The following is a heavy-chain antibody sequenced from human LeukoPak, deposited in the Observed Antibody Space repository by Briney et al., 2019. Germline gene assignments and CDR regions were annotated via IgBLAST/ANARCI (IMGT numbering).Heavy chain of an antibody. J-gene: IGHJ6*03. CDR2: ISAYNGNA. V-gene: IGHV1-18*01. Sequence: GASVKVSCKASGYMFTSYGISWVRQAPGQGLEWMGWISAYNGNANYAQKLQGRVTMTTDTSTSTAYMELRSLRSDDTAVYYCARGIYYDSSGYYGFLYYYMDVWGKGTTVTVSS. CDR3: ARGIYYDSSGYYGFLYYYMDV. D-gene: IGHD3-22*01. CDR1: GYMFTSYG.